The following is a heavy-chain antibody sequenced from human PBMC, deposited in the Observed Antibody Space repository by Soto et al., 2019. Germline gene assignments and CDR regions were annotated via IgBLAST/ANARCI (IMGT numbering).Heavy chain of an antibody. J-gene: IGHJ4*02. D-gene: IGHD3-22*01. CDR2: INHSGST. V-gene: IGHV4-34*01. Sequence: PSETLSLTCAVYGGSFSGYYRSWIRQPPGKGLEWIGEINHSGSTNYNPSLKSRVTISVDTSKNQISLKLSSVTAADTAVYYCASFYSDSSGYYPCFDYWGQGTLVTVSS. CDR1: GGSFSGYY. CDR3: ASFYSDSSGYYPCFDY.